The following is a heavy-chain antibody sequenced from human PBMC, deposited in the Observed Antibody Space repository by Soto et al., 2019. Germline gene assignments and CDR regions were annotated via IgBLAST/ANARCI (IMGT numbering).Heavy chain of an antibody. CDR2: IYYSGNT. Sequence: SLTCTVSGGSFSRGGYYWSWIRQHPGKGLEWIGYIYYSGNTSYNPSLKSRVIISVDTSEDQFSLKLTSVTAADTAVYYCAREGALGNFEYWGQGTLVTVSS. V-gene: IGHV4-31*03. CDR3: AREGALGNFEY. J-gene: IGHJ4*02. D-gene: IGHD3-16*01. CDR1: GGSFSRGGYY.